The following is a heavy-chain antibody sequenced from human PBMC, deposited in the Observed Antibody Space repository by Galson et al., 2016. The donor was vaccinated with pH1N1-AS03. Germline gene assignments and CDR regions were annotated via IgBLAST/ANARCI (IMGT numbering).Heavy chain of an antibody. CDR3: ARGDPAVADFVY. CDR2: IYTSGVT. Sequence: TLSLTCTVSGDSFSSNIYYWNWLRQPAEKGLEWIWRIYTSGVTHYHPSLESRATISIDTSKKQFSLELTSVTAADTAMYYCARGDPAVADFVYWGQGTLVTVSS. CDR1: GDSFSSNIYY. V-gene: IGHV4-61*02. D-gene: IGHD6-19*01. J-gene: IGHJ4*02.